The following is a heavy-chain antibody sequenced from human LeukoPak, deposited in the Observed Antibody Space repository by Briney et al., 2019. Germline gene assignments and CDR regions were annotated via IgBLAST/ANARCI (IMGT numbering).Heavy chain of an antibody. D-gene: IGHD1-1*01. V-gene: IGHV5-51*01. J-gene: IGHJ4*02. CDR2: INPSDSDT. Sequence: GESLKISCKGSGYRFTNYWIAWVRQMPGRGLEWMVIINPSDSDTRYSPSFQGQVTISADKSISTAYLQWSSLKASDSAMYYCARAWNFDYWGQGTLVTVSS. CDR1: GYRFTNYW. CDR3: ARAWNFDY.